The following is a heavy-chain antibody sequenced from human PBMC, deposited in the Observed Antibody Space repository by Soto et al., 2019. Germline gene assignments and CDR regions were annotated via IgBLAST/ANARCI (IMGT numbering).Heavy chain of an antibody. V-gene: IGHV4-59*01. J-gene: IGHJ4*02. CDR3: ACIRAACGY. Sequence: SETLSLTCTVSGDSIRSYYWTWIRQPPGRGLEWIGHVYYGGSTNYNPSLQSRVTISLDTSKNQFSLRLTSMTAADTAVYFCACIRAACGYWGPGTLVTVSS. CDR2: VYYGGST. CDR1: GDSIRSYY. D-gene: IGHD2-15*01.